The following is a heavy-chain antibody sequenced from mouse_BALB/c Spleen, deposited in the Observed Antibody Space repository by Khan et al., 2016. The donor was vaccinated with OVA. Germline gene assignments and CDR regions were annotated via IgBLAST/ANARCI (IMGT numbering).Heavy chain of an antibody. Sequence: IQLVQSGPEVVKPGASVKMSCKASGYTFTSYVMHWVKQKPGQGLEWIGYIYPFNDATKFNEKFNGKATLTSDKSSRTAYMELSNLTSEDSAVDYCAPVGSYYVSCVHWGQGTLVTVSA. D-gene: IGHD1-1*01. V-gene: IGHV1S136*01. CDR2: IYPFNDAT. CDR3: APVGSYYVSCVH. J-gene: IGHJ3*01. CDR1: GYTFTSYV.